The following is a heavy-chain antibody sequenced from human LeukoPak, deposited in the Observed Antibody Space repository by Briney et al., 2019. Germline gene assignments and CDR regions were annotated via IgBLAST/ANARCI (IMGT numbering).Heavy chain of an antibody. D-gene: IGHD3-22*01. CDR2: IYYSGST. Sequence: SETLSLTCTVSGGSISSSSYYWGWIRQPPGKGLEWIGSIYYSGSTYYNPSLKSRVTISVDTSKNQFSLKLSSVTAADTAVYYCARHPPGDYYDSSGLAFFDYWGQGTLVTVSS. V-gene: IGHV4-39*01. CDR3: ARHPPGDYYDSSGLAFFDY. CDR1: GGSISSSSYY. J-gene: IGHJ4*02.